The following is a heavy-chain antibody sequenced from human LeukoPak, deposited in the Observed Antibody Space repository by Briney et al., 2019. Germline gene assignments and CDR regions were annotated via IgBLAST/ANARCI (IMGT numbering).Heavy chain of an antibody. CDR3: ATKWVTYYYDSSGYYYPTDVFDI. V-gene: IGHV1-2*02. J-gene: IGHJ3*02. D-gene: IGHD3-22*01. CDR1: GYTFTGYY. CDR2: IDPNSGGT. Sequence: ASVKVSCKASGYTFTGYYMHWVRQAPGQGLEWMGWIDPNSGGTNYAQKFQGRVTMTRDTSISTAYMELSRLRSDDTAVYYCATKWVTYYYDSSGYYYPTDVFDIWGQGTMVTVSS.